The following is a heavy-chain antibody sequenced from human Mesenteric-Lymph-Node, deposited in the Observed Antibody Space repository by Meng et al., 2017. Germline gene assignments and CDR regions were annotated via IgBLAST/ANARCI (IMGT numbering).Heavy chain of an antibody. V-gene: IGHV4-39*01. Sequence: QVRLQVSGPGLVKPSETLSLTCTVSGGSISSSSYYWGWIRQPPGKGLEWIGSIYYSGSTYYNPSLKSRVTISVDTSKKQFSLKVSSVTAADSAVYYCARRGPSGNFSPWSQGALVTVSS. CDR2: IYYSGST. D-gene: IGHD3-10*01. CDR3: ARRGPSGNFSP. CDR1: GGSISSSSYY. J-gene: IGHJ5*02.